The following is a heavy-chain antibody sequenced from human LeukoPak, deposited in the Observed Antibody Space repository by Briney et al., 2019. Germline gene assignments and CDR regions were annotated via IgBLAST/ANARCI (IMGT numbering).Heavy chain of an antibody. J-gene: IGHJ4*02. CDR2: ISYDGSNK. D-gene: IGHD5-24*01. V-gene: IGHV3-30-3*01. Sequence: GGSLRLSCAASGFTFSSYAMHWVRQAPGKGLEWVAVISYDGSNKYYADSVKGRFTISRDNSKNTLYLQMNSLRAEDTAVYYCARERRWLQSPSHFDYWGQGTLVTVSS. CDR3: ARERRWLQSPSHFDY. CDR1: GFTFSSYA.